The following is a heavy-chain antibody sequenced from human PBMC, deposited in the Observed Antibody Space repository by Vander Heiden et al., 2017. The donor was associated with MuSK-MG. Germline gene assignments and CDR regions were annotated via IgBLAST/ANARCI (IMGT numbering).Heavy chain of an antibody. Sequence: EVQLVASGGGLVQPGGSLRLSCSASGFTFSSYAMHWVRQAPGKGLEYVSAISSNGGSTYYADSVKGRFTISRDNSKNTLYLQMSSLRAEDTAVYYCVGRGYCSGGSCYLDYWGQGTLVTVSS. CDR2: ISSNGGST. V-gene: IGHV3-64D*06. D-gene: IGHD2-15*01. J-gene: IGHJ4*02. CDR3: VGRGYCSGGSCYLDY. CDR1: GFTFSSYA.